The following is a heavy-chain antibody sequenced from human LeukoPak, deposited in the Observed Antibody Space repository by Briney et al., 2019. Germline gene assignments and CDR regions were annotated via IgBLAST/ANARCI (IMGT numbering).Heavy chain of an antibody. J-gene: IGHJ4*02. CDR1: GYIFTRYG. Sequence: ASVKVSCKASGYIFTRYGISWVRQAPGQGGERMGWISAHYGNTNYAQKFQDRVTITTDTSTKTDCMELRSLRPDDTAVYYCARDFFHGHCSGLSCFLLDYWGQGSLVTVSS. CDR2: ISAHYGNT. CDR3: ARDFFHGHCSGLSCFLLDY. V-gene: IGHV1-18*04. D-gene: IGHD2-15*01.